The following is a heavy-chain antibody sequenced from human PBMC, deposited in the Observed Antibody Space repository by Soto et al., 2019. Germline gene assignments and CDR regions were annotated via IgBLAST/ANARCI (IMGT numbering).Heavy chain of an antibody. V-gene: IGHV1-69*01. CDR2: IIPIFGTA. CDR1: GGTFSSYA. D-gene: IGHD3-10*02. J-gene: IGHJ4*02. Sequence: QVQLVQSGAEVKKPGSSVKVSCKASGGTFSSYAISWVRQAPGQGLEWMGGIIPIFGTANYAQKFQGRVTITADESTSTAYMALSSLRSEDTAVYYCARYVQQRAGHYYFDYWGQGTLVTVSS. CDR3: ARYVQQRAGHYYFDY.